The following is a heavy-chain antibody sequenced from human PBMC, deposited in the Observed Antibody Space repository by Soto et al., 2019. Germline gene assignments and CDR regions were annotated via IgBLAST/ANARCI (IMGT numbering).Heavy chain of an antibody. CDR3: TSPASGSYYRGFDF. V-gene: IGHV1-8*01. CDR2: RNPNSGNT. CDR1: GYTFTSYD. Sequence: QVQLVQSGAEVKKPGASVKVSCKASGYTFTSYDINWVRQATGQGLEWMGWRNPNSGNTGYAQKLXGXVXXTRNTSISTAYMELSSLRSEDTAVYSCTSPASGSYYRGFDFWGQGTLVTVSS. D-gene: IGHD1-26*01. J-gene: IGHJ4*02.